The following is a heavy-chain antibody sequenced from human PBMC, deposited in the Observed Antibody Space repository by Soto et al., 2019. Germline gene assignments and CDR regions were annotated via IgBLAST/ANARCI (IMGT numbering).Heavy chain of an antibody. J-gene: IGHJ6*02. Sequence: ASVKVSCKASGYTFTSYDINWVRQATGQGLEWMGWMNPNSGNTGYAQKFQGRVTMTRNTSISTAYMELSSLRSEDTAVYYCARASTGGWLDYYYYGMDVWGQGTTVTVSS. D-gene: IGHD6-19*01. V-gene: IGHV1-8*01. CDR2: MNPNSGNT. CDR1: GYTFTSYD. CDR3: ARASTGGWLDYYYYGMDV.